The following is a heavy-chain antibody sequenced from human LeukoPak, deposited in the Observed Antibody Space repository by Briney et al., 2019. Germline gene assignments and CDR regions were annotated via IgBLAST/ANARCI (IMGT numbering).Heavy chain of an antibody. CDR2: INHSGST. J-gene: IGHJ3*02. CDR1: GGSFSGYY. V-gene: IGHV4-34*01. CDR3: ARVDIVVVPARNAFDI. Sequence: SETLSLTCAVYGGSFSGYYWSWIRQPPGKGLEWIGEINHSGSTNYKPSLKSRVTISVDTSKNQFTLKLSSVTAADTAVYYCARVDIVVVPARNAFDIWGQGTMVTVSS. D-gene: IGHD2-2*03.